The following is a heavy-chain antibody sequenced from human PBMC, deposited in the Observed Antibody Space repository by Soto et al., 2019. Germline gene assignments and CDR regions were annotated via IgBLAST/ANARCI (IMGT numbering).Heavy chain of an antibody. CDR3: ARDLRLSDYYYYGMDV. J-gene: IGHJ6*02. V-gene: IGHV3-30-3*01. CDR2: ISYDGSNK. CDR1: GFTFSSYA. Sequence: QVQLVESGGGVVQPGRSLRLSCAASGFTFSSYAMHWVRQAPCKGLEWVAVISYDGSNKYYADSVKGRFTISRDNSKNTLYLQMNSLRAEDTAVYYCARDLRLSDYYYYGMDVWGQGTTVTVSS.